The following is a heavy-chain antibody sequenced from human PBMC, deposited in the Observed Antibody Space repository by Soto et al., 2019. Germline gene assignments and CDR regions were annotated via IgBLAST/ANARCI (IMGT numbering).Heavy chain of an antibody. J-gene: IGHJ5*02. V-gene: IGHV1-69*01. CDR1: GGTFSSYA. Sequence: QVQLVQSGAEVKKPGSSLKVSCKASGGTFSSYAISWVRQAPGQGLEWMGGIIPIFGTANYAQKFQGRVTITADESTSTAYMELSSLRSEDTAVYYCARGDSCSGGSCYSRLPFDPWGQGTLVTVSS. CDR3: ARGDSCSGGSCYSRLPFDP. CDR2: IIPIFGTA. D-gene: IGHD2-15*01.